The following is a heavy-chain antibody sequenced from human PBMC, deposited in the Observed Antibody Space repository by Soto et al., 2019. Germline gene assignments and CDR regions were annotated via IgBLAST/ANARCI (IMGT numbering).Heavy chain of an antibody. Sequence: QVQLQQWGAGLLKPSETLSLTCAVYGGSFSGYYWSWIRQPPGKGLELIGEINHSGSTNYNPSLKSRVTISVDTSKNQFSLKLSSVTAADTAEYYCARDRNLPKLAPDYWGQGTLVTVSS. V-gene: IGHV4-34*01. J-gene: IGHJ4*02. D-gene: IGHD1-7*01. CDR3: ARDRNLPKLAPDY. CDR2: INHSGST. CDR1: GGSFSGYY.